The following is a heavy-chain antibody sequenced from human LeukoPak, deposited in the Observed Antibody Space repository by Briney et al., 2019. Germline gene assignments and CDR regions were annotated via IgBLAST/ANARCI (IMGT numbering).Heavy chain of an antibody. Sequence: SQTLSLTCAISGDSVSSNSAAWNSIRQSPSRGLEWLGRTYYRSKWYNDYAVSVKSRVSINPDTSKNQFSLQLNSVTPEDTAVYYCTRSSACHDYWGQGTRVTVSS. CDR1: GDSVSSNSAA. V-gene: IGHV6-1*01. D-gene: IGHD1-26*01. CDR3: TRSSACHDY. CDR2: TYYRSKWYN. J-gene: IGHJ4*02.